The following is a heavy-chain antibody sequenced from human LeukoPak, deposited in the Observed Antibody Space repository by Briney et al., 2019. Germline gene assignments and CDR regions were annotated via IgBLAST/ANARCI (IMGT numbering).Heavy chain of an antibody. J-gene: IGHJ4*02. Sequence: GGSLRLSCAASGFTLSSYAMHWVRQAPGKGLEWVAVISYDGSNKYYADSVKGRFTISRDNSKNTLYLQMNSLRAEDTAVYYCARDVSAVLGGGYFDYWGQGTLVTVSS. CDR1: GFTLSSYA. CDR2: ISYDGSNK. V-gene: IGHV3-30-3*01. CDR3: ARDVSAVLGGGYFDY. D-gene: IGHD2-8*02.